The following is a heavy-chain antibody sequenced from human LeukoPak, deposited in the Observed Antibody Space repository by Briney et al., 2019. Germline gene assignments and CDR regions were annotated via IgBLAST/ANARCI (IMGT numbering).Heavy chain of an antibody. J-gene: IGHJ4*02. D-gene: IGHD3-10*01. Sequence: GGSVILSCAASGFVFTSYAIGWVRHAPWKGLEWVSDMSGSGGSTYYADSVRGRFTISRDNSKNTLYLQMNSLRAEDTAVYYCASHVLLWFGELFGPGYWGQGTLVTVSP. CDR3: ASHVLLWFGELFGPGY. CDR1: GFVFTSYA. V-gene: IGHV3-23*01. CDR2: MSGSGGST.